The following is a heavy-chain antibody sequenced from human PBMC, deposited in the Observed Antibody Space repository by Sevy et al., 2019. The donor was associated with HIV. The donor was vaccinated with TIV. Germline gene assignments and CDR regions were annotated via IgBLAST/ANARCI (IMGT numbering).Heavy chain of an antibody. CDR3: ARGRQAYVVVVPSTVPFDY. V-gene: IGHV4-34*01. J-gene: IGHJ4*02. CDR2: INHTGTL. CDR1: VGPSVVTS. D-gene: IGHD2-2*01. Sequence: LLQLRRPCPSPALSMVGPSVVTSGTGSASPQGMGLEWIGEINHTGTLKYNPSLKSRVTISVDASKNQLSLHLSSVTAADTAIYYCARGRQAYVVVVPSTVPFDYWGQGTLVTVSS.